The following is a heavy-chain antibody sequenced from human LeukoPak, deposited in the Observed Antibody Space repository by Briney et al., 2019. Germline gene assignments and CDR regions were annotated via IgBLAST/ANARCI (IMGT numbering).Heavy chain of an antibody. J-gene: IGHJ3*02. CDR2: IYSGGST. Sequence: GGSLRLSCAASGFTVNSNYMSWVRQAPGKGLEWVSVIYSGGSTNYADSVRGRFTISRDNSKNTLYLQMNSLRAEDTAVYYCARVGNVGFDIWGQGTMVTVSS. V-gene: IGHV3-66*01. CDR1: GFTVNSNY. CDR3: ARVGNVGFDI.